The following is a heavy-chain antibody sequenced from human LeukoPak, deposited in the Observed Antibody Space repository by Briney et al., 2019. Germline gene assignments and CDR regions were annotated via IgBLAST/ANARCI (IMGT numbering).Heavy chain of an antibody. CDR2: ISYDGSNK. CDR3: AKDLAPVPAAYDAFDI. CDR1: GFTFSSYG. V-gene: IGHV3-30*18. Sequence: GGSLRLSCAASGFTFSSYGMHWVRQAPGKGLEWVAVISYDGSNKYYADSVKGRFTISRENSQNTLYLQMNSLRAEDTAVYYCAKDLAPVPAAYDAFDIWGQGTMVTVSS. D-gene: IGHD2-2*01. J-gene: IGHJ3*02.